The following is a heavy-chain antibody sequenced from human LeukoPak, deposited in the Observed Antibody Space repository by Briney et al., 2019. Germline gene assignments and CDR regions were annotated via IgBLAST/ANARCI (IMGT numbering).Heavy chain of an antibody. V-gene: IGHV4-59*01. D-gene: IGHD2-21*02. CDR2: IYYSGST. J-gene: IGHJ5*02. CDR3: ARVAYCGGDCYSRFDP. CDR1: GGSTTSYY. Sequence: SETLSLTCTVSGGSTTSYYWNWIRQPPGKGLEWIGYIYYSGSTNYNPSLKSRVTISVDTSKNQFSLKLSSVTAADTAVYYCARVAYCGGDCYSRFDPWGQGTLVTVSS.